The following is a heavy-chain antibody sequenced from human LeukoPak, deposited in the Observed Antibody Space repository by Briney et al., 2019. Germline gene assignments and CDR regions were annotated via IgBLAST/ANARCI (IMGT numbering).Heavy chain of an antibody. J-gene: IGHJ4*02. D-gene: IGHD3-10*01. V-gene: IGHV1-69*13. CDR3: AREAPYGSGSSNFDY. CDR1: GGTFSSYA. Sequence: GASVKVSCKASGGTFSSYAISWVRQAPGQGLEWMGGIIPIFGTANYAEKFQGRVTITADESTSAAYMDLSSLGSEDTAVYYCAREAPYGSGSSNFDYWGQGTLVTVSS. CDR2: IIPIFGTA.